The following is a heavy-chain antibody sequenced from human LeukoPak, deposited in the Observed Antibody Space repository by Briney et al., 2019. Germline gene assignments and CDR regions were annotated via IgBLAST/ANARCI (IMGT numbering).Heavy chain of an antibody. Sequence: GGSLRLSCAASGFTFSSYGMHWVRQAPGKGLEWVAVISYDGSNKYYADSVKGRFTISRDNAKNSLYLQMSSLRDEDTAVYFCARDLLDYWGQGTLVTVSS. CDR3: ARDLLDY. J-gene: IGHJ4*02. CDR2: ISYDGSNK. CDR1: GFTFSSYG. V-gene: IGHV3-30*03.